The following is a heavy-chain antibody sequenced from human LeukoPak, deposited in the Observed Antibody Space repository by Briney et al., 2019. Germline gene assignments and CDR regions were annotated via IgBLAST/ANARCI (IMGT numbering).Heavy chain of an antibody. Sequence: ASVKVSCKASGYTFTGYYMHWVRQAPGQGLEWMGWINPNSGGTNYAQKFQGRVTMTRDTSISTAYMELSRLRSDDTAVNYCARGGVRGVIYFDYWGQGTLVTVSS. CDR2: INPNSGGT. CDR3: ARGGVRGVIYFDY. D-gene: IGHD3-10*01. CDR1: GYTFTGYY. J-gene: IGHJ4*02. V-gene: IGHV1-2*02.